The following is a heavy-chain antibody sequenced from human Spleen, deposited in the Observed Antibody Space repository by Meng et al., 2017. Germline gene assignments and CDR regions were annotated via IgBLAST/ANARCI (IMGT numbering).Heavy chain of an antibody. CDR2: INHSGST. J-gene: IGHJ4*02. D-gene: IGHD6-13*01. Sequence: LQQWGAGLLKPSETLSLTWAVYGGSFSGYYWSWIRQPPGKGLEWIGEINHSGSTNYNPSLKSRVTISVDTSKNQFSLKLSSVTAADTAVYYCARGPGIAAAGKPFDYWGQGTLVTVSS. CDR3: ARGPGIAAAGKPFDY. CDR1: GGSFSGYY. V-gene: IGHV4-34*01.